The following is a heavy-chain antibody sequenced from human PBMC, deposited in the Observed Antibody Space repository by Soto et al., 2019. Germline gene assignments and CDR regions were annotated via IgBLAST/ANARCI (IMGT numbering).Heavy chain of an antibody. Sequence: SETLSLTCTVSGGSISSGGYYWSWIRQPPGKGLEWIGYIFYSGSTNYNPSLNSRVTISVDTSKNQFSLKLSSVTAADTAVYYCARHASYFSSTSHSANGIDVWRQGTTVTV. V-gene: IGHV4-61*08. D-gene: IGHD2-2*01. CDR2: IFYSGST. CDR1: GGSISSGGYY. CDR3: ARHASYFSSTSHSANGIDV. J-gene: IGHJ6*02.